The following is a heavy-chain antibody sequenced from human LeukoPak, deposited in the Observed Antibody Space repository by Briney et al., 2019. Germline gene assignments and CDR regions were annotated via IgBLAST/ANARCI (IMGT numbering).Heavy chain of an antibody. J-gene: IGHJ4*02. CDR2: IYTNGST. CDR3: ASKTGWTIFDY. Sequence: SEPLCLTCTDSGGSISTYYWSWIRQPAGKGLEWIGRIYTNGSTNYNPSLKSRVTMSVDTSKNQFSLKLSSVTAADPAVYYCASKTGWTIFDYWGKGTLVTVFS. CDR1: GGSISTYY. D-gene: IGHD6-19*01. V-gene: IGHV4-4*07.